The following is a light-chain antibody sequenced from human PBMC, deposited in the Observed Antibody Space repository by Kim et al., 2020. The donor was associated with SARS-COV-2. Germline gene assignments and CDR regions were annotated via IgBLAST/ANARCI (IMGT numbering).Light chain of an antibody. CDR3: QQRSNWPPYT. V-gene: IGKV3-11*01. Sequence: LSPAESGTLSCRASQSVSSYLAWYQQKAGQAPRLLIYDASNRATGIPARFSGSGSGTDFTLTISSLEPEDFAVYYCQQRSNWPPYTFGQGTKLEI. CDR2: DAS. CDR1: QSVSSY. J-gene: IGKJ2*01.